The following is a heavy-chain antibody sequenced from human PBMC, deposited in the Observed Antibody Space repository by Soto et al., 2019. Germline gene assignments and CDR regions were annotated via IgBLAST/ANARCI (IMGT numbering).Heavy chain of an antibody. CDR3: ASSYGSGYRAFDY. V-gene: IGHV1-69*02. CDR2: VNPIVSMS. J-gene: IGHJ4*02. Sequence: SVKVSCKASGGTFSSYSINWVRQAPGLGLEWMGRVNPIVSMSNYAQKFQGRVTMTADKSTSTAYMELSSLRSDDTAIYYCASSYGSGYRAFDYWGQGALVTVSS. CDR1: GGTFSSYS. D-gene: IGHD3-10*01.